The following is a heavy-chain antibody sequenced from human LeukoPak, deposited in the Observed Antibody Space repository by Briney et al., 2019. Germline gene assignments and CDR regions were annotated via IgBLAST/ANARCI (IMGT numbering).Heavy chain of an antibody. CDR1: GGSIGTSTYY. CDR2: MYYGGTT. J-gene: IGHJ4*02. Sequence: PSETLSLTCTVSGGSIGTSTYYGGWVRQPPGKGLEWIGSMYYGGTTYYNPSLKSRVTLSVDTSKNQFSLRLSSVTAADPAVYFCATGKYSGYYDYWGQGTLVAVSS. D-gene: IGHD5-12*01. CDR3: ATGKYSGYYDY. V-gene: IGHV4-39*01.